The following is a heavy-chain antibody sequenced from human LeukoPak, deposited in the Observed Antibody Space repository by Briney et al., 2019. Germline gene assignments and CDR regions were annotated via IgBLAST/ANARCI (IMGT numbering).Heavy chain of an antibody. V-gene: IGHV4-30-2*01. J-gene: IGHJ4*02. CDR3: ARGYYDDRSGYCLDY. CDR1: GGSISSGSYS. Sequence: SETLSLTCAVSGGSISSGSYSWSWIRQPPGKGLEWIGYIYHSGSTYYNPSLKSRVTISVDRSKNQFSLKLSSVTAADTALYYCARGYYDDRSGYCLDYWGQGTLVTVSS. D-gene: IGHD3-22*01. CDR2: IYHSGST.